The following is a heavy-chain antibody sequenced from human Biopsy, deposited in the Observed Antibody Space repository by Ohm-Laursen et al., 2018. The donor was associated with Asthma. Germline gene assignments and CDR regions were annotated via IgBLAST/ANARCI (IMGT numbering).Heavy chain of an antibody. Sequence: SETLSLTCSLSSGSGGYMRSGNYYWGWIRQPPGKGLEWIGSIYCSGTTYYTPSFESRVTVSTDTSKNHFSLKLTSVTAADTAVYYCVRGSSSWHHGPFHYYYGLDVWGQGTTATVSS. CDR2: IYCSGTT. CDR1: SGSGGYMRSGNYY. J-gene: IGHJ6*02. CDR3: VRGSSSWHHGPFHYYYGLDV. D-gene: IGHD6-13*01. V-gene: IGHV4-39*01.